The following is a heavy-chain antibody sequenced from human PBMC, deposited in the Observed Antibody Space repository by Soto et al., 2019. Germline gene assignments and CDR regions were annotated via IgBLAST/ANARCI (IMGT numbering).Heavy chain of an antibody. CDR3: ARDLGVAGERGDY. V-gene: IGHV3-30-3*01. Sequence: GGSLRLSCAASGLTFSSYAMHWVRQAPGKGLEWVAVISSDGSNKYYADSVKGRFTLSRDNSRNTLYLQMNSLRPEDTAVYYCARDLGVAGERGDYWGQGTLVIVSS. D-gene: IGHD6-19*01. CDR1: GLTFSSYA. CDR2: ISSDGSNK. J-gene: IGHJ4*02.